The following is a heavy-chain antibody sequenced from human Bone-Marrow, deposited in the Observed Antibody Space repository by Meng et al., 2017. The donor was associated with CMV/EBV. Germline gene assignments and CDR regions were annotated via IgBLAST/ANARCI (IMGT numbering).Heavy chain of an antibody. CDR1: GYTFTNEG. J-gene: IGHJ4*02. CDR3: GRAYSAYYASGSLDF. V-gene: IGHV1-18*01. CDR2: ISAYNANT. Sequence: GYTFTNEGVSSVRQAPRQGLEWMGWISAYNANTKYARKIQGRVTMTTDTATSTAYMELRRLRSDDTAVYYCGRAYSAYYASGSLDFWGQGTLVTVSS. D-gene: IGHD3-10*01.